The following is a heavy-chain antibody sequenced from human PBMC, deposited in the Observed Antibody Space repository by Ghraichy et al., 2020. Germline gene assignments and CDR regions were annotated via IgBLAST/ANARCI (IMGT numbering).Heavy chain of an antibody. Sequence: SETLSLTCTVSDGSINTGGYYWSWIRQHPGKGLEWIGYIKYSGDTYYNPSLKSRVTISGDTSKNQFSLKLSSVTAADTAVYYCARLVVGRVYFDLWGRGTLVTVYS. V-gene: IGHV4-31*03. CDR1: DGSINTGGYY. CDR3: ARLVVGRVYFDL. CDR2: IKYSGDT. D-gene: IGHD3-9*01. J-gene: IGHJ2*01.